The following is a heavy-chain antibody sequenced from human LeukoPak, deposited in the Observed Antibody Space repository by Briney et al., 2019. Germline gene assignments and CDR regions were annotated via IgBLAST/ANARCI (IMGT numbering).Heavy chain of an antibody. V-gene: IGHV5-51*01. CDR2: IYPGDSDTDSDT. CDR3: ARGATKSWASHWFDP. Sequence: GESLKISCQGSGYSFTSYWIGWVRQIPGKGLERMGIIYPGDSDTDSDTRYSPSFQGQVTISADKSITTAYLQWSSLKASDTAMYYCARGATKSWASHWFDPWGQGTLVTVSS. D-gene: IGHD1-26*01. CDR1: GYSFTSYW. J-gene: IGHJ5*02.